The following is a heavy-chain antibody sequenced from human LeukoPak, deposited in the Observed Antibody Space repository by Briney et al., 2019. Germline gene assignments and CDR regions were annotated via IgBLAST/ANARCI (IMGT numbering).Heavy chain of an antibody. CDR3: AREIKYGGRYNWFDP. D-gene: IGHD4-23*01. Sequence: ASVKVSCKASGYTFTIYGISWVRQAPGQGLEWMGWISAYNGNTNYAQRLQGRVTMTTDTSTSTAYMELRSLRSDDTAVYYCAREIKYGGRYNWFDPWGQGTLVTVSS. CDR1: GYTFTIYG. CDR2: ISAYNGNT. J-gene: IGHJ5*02. V-gene: IGHV1-18*01.